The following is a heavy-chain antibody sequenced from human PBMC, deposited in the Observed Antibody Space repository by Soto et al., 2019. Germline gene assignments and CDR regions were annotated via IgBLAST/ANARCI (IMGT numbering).Heavy chain of an antibody. CDR2: ITSSGGVT. CDR1: GFTFSAYV. CDR3: AKLTAA. Sequence: GGSLRLSCVASGFTFSAYVMSWVRKAPGKGLEWVSSITSSGGVTYYADSVKGRFTVSRDNSKNTVYLQMNSLRDEDTAVYYCAKLTAAWGQGTLVTVSS. J-gene: IGHJ4*02. V-gene: IGHV3-23*01. D-gene: IGHD6-13*01.